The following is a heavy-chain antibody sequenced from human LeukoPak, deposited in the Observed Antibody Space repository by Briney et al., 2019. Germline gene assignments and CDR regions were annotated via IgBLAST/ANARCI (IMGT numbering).Heavy chain of an antibody. CDR1: GGSFSGYY. D-gene: IGHD1-14*01. Sequence: PSETLSLTCAVNGGSFSGYYWSWIRQPPGKGLEWIGEINHSGSTNYNPSLKSRVTISVDTSKNQFSLKLSSVTAADTAVYYCASHAAPSWRQLRTGVDYWGQGTLVTVSS. V-gene: IGHV4-34*01. CDR3: ASHAAPSWRQLRTGVDY. J-gene: IGHJ4*02. CDR2: INHSGST.